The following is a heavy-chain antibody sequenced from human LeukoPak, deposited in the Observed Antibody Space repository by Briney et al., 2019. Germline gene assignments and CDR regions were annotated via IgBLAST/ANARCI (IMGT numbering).Heavy chain of an antibody. V-gene: IGHV3-30*03. CDR1: GITFSRHG. D-gene: IGHD3-3*01. CDR2: IADDGGVK. CDR3: AREATWGEWYFDH. Sequence: GGSLRLSCVASGITFSRHGMDWVRQAPGKGLEWVAVIADDGGVKQYADSVKGRFTVSRDNSKSTLYFQMNGLSVEDTAIYYCAREATWGEWYFDHWGQGTPVTASS. J-gene: IGHJ4*02.